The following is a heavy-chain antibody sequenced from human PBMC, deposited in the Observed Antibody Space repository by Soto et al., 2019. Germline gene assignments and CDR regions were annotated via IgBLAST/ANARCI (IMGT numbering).Heavy chain of an antibody. CDR3: ARGLLDFWSGYSGRYYYMDV. D-gene: IGHD3-3*01. CDR2: MNPNSGNT. CDR1: GYTFTSYD. J-gene: IGHJ6*03. V-gene: IGHV1-8*01. Sequence: GASVKVSCKASGYTFTSYDINWVRQATGQGLEWMGWMNPNSGNTGYAQKFQGRVTMTRNTSISTAYMELSSLRSEDTAVYYCARGLLDFWSGYSGRYYYMDVWGKGTTVTVSS.